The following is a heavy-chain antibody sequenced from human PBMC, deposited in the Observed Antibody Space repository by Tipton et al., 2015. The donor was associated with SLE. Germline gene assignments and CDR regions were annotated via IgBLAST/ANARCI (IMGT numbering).Heavy chain of an antibody. V-gene: IGHV3-48*01. CDR3: ASTKSIAIRPLPLDF. CDR2: ISTDDDPTI. J-gene: IGHJ4*02. D-gene: IGHD6-6*01. CDR1: GFTFSSYN. Sequence: SLRLSCAASGFTFSSYNMNWMRQAPGKGLEWVSHISTDDDPTIYYADSVTGRFAISRDNSRNTLYLQMNSLKAGDTAVYYCASTKSIAIRPLPLDFWGQGTLVTVSS.